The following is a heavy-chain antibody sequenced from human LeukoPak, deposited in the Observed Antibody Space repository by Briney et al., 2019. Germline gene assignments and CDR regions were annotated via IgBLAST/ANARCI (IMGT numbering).Heavy chain of an antibody. J-gene: IGHJ2*01. Sequence: GGSLRLSCAASGLTFSRSDMHWVRQATGKGLEWVSAIGTIGDTYYADSVKGRFTISRENAKNSLYLQMNSLRVGDTAIYYCARETGDKFSAGWHFDLWGPGTLSLSPQ. CDR2: IGTIGDT. V-gene: IGHV3-13*01. CDR1: GLTFSRSD. CDR3: ARETGDKFSAGWHFDL. D-gene: IGHD7-27*01.